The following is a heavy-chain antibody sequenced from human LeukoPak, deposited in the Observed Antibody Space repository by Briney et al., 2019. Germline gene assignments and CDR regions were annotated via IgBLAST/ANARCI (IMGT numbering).Heavy chain of an antibody. J-gene: IGHJ6*02. Sequence: PGGSLRLSCAASGFTFRSYPMNWVRQAPGKGLEWVSFISGSAGRTYYADSVQGRFTISRDNSKDTLYLQMNSLRADDTAVYYCAKDLPAGSWGSVDSYYGLDVWGQGTTVTVSS. CDR2: ISGSAGRT. CDR1: GFTFRSYP. CDR3: AKDLPAGSWGSVDSYYGLDV. V-gene: IGHV3-23*01. D-gene: IGHD3-16*01.